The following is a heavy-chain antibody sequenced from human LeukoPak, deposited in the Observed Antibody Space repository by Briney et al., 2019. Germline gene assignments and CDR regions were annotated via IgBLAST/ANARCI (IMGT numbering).Heavy chain of an antibody. Sequence: GASVKVSCKTSGYTFTTYGISWVRQAPGQGLEWMGWISTYNGNTKYAQKIQGRVTMTIDTSTSTAYMELRSLRSDDTAVYYCARPDGRGWDALDYWGQGTLITVSS. CDR3: ARPDGRGWDALDY. V-gene: IGHV1-18*01. D-gene: IGHD6-19*01. J-gene: IGHJ4*02. CDR1: GYTFTTYG. CDR2: ISTYNGNT.